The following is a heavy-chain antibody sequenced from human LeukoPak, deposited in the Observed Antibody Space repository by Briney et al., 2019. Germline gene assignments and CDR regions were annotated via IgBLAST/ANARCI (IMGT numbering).Heavy chain of an antibody. J-gene: IGHJ6*02. CDR2: ISSSSSYI. CDR1: GFTFSSYS. CDR3: ARDGGYCSSTSCFDYYYYYGMDV. V-gene: IGHV3-21*01. Sequence: PGGPLRLSCAASGFTFSSYSMNWVRQAPGKGLEGVSSISSSSSYIYYADSVKGRFTISRDNAKNSLYLQMNSLRAEDTAVYYCARDGGYCSSTSCFDYYYYYGMDVWGQGTTVTVSS. D-gene: IGHD2-2*01.